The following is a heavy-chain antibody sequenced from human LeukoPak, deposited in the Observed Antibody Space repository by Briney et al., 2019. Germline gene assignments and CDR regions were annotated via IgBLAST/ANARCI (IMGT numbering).Heavy chain of an antibody. V-gene: IGHV4-30-2*01. CDR3: ARTQTRFDP. Sequence: SETLSLTCAVSGGSISSGGYSWSWIRQPPGKGLEWIGYIYHSGSTYYNPSLKSRVTISVDTSKNQFSLKLSSVTAADTAVYYCARTQTRFDPWGQGTLVTVSS. CDR2: IYHSGST. J-gene: IGHJ5*02. CDR1: GGSISSGGYS.